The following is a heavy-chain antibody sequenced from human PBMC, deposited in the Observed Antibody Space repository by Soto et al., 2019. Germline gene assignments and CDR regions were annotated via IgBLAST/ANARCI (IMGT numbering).Heavy chain of an antibody. D-gene: IGHD3-3*01. CDR2: IKQDGSEK. CDR3: ARDVTIFGVVFHGDHGMDV. J-gene: IGHJ6*02. Sequence: GGSLRLSCAASRFTFSSYWMSWVRQAPGRGLEWVANIKQDGSEKYYVDSLKGRFTISRDNAKNSLYLQMHSLRAEDTAVYYCARDVTIFGVVFHGDHGMDVWGQGTTVTVSS. CDR1: RFTFSSYW. V-gene: IGHV3-7*03.